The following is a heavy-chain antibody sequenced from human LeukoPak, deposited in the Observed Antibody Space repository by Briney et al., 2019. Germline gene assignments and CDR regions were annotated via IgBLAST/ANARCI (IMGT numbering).Heavy chain of an antibody. CDR2: ISQSGST. V-gene: IGHV4-34*01. Sequence: GSLRLSCAASGFTFRSYAMTWIRQPPGKGLEWIGEISQSGSTNYNPSLKSRVNISLDTSENQFSLKLSSVTAADTAVYYCARALGAFDIWGQGTMVTVSS. CDR1: GFTFRSYA. J-gene: IGHJ3*02. CDR3: ARALGAFDI.